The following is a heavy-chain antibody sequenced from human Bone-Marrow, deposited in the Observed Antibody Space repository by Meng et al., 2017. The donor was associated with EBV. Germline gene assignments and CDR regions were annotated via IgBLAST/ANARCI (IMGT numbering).Heavy chain of an antibody. V-gene: IGHV4-34*01. CDR1: GGSFSGYY. D-gene: IGHD3-9*01. Sequence: QVQLQQWGAGLLKPSENLSLPCAVYGGSFSGYYWCWIRQPPGKGLEWIGEINHSGSTNYNPSLKSRVTISVDTSKNQFSLKLSSVTAADTAVYYCARARYYDILTGYYNEMAFDYWGQGTLVTVAS. CDR3: ARARYYDILTGYYNEMAFDY. J-gene: IGHJ4*02. CDR2: INHSGST.